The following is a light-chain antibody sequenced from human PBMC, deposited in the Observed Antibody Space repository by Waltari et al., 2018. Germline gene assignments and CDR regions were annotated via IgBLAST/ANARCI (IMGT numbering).Light chain of an antibody. Sequence: QSVLTQPPSASGTPGQRVTISCSGRSSNIGSHTVNWYQQLPGTAPKLLIHTNNQRPSGVPDRFSGSKSGTSASLAISGLQSEDEADYYCAAWDDSLNWVFGGGTILTVL. CDR1: SSNIGSHT. CDR2: TNN. J-gene: IGLJ3*02. CDR3: AAWDDSLNWV. V-gene: IGLV1-44*01.